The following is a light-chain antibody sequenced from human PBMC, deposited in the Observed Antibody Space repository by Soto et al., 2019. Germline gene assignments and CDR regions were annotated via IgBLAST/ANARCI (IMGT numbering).Light chain of an antibody. CDR2: GAS. V-gene: IGKV3-20*01. CDR1: QSVSRRH. CDR3: QQYGSSPET. Sequence: EIVLTQSPGTLSLSPGERAILSCRASQSVSRRHLAWYQQKPGQAPRLLIYGASSRATGIPDRFSGSGSGTDFTLTISRLEPEHFAVYYCQQYGSSPETFGQGTKLEIK. J-gene: IGKJ2*01.